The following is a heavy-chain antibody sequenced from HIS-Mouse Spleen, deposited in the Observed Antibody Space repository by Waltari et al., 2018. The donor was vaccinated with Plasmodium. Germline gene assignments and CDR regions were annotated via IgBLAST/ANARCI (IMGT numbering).Heavy chain of an antibody. J-gene: IGHJ3*02. Sequence: EVQLVESGGGLVQPGGSLRLSCAASGFTFISYSMNWVRQAPGKGLEWVSYISSSSSTIYYADSVKGRFTISRDNAKNSLFLQMNSLRAEDTAVYYCAREKHSSSWYDAFDIWGQGTMVTVSS. CDR2: ISSSSSTI. D-gene: IGHD6-13*01. CDR1: GFTFISYS. V-gene: IGHV3-48*01. CDR3: AREKHSSSWYDAFDI.